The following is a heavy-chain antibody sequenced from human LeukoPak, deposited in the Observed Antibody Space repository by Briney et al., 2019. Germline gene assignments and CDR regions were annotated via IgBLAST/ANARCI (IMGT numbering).Heavy chain of an antibody. CDR3: ASKVGNYYYYMDV. Sequence: WASVKVSCKASGYTFTGYYIHWVRQAPGQGLEWMGWINPNSGGTNYAQKFQGRVTMTRDTSISTAYMELSRLRSDDTAVFYCASKVGNYYYYMDVWGKGTTVTVSS. D-gene: IGHD1-1*01. J-gene: IGHJ6*03. V-gene: IGHV1-2*02. CDR2: INPNSGGT. CDR1: GYTFTGYY.